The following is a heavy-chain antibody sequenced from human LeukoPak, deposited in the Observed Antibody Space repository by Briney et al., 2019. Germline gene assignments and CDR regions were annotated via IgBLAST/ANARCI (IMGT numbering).Heavy chain of an antibody. J-gene: IGHJ3*02. Sequence: GGSLRLSCAASGFTFSSYWMSWVRQAPGKGLEWVANIKQDGSEKYYVDSVKGRFTISRDNAKNSLYLQMNSLRAEDTAVYYCARDGNYYDSSGYPTGDDAFDIWGQGTMVTVSS. D-gene: IGHD3-22*01. CDR3: ARDGNYYDSSGYPTGDDAFDI. CDR1: GFTFSSYW. V-gene: IGHV3-7*03. CDR2: IKQDGSEK.